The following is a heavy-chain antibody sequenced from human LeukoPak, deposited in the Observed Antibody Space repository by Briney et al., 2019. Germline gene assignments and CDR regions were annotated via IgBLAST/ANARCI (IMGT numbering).Heavy chain of an antibody. CDR2: INHSGST. CDR3: ARGVGDYKPINWFDP. J-gene: IGHJ5*02. V-gene: IGHV4-34*01. CDR1: GGSFSGYY. D-gene: IGHD4-17*01. Sequence: SETLSLTCAVYGGSFSGYYWSWIRQPPGKGLEWIGEINHSGSTNYNPSLKSRVTISVDTSKNQFSLKLSSVTAADMAVYYCARGVGDYKPINWFDPWGQGTLVTVSS.